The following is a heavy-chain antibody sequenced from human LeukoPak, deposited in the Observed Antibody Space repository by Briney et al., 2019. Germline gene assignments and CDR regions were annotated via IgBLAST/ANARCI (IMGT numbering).Heavy chain of an antibody. V-gene: IGHV3-74*01. Sequence: PGGSLRLSCAASGFIFSTYWMHWVRQAPGKGLVWVSRINSDGSSTSYADSVKGRFTISRDNAKNTLYLQMNSLRAEDRAVYYCTRGRYDLDYWGQGTLVTVSS. D-gene: IGHD3-22*01. CDR1: GFIFSTYW. CDR2: INSDGSST. J-gene: IGHJ4*02. CDR3: TRGRYDLDY.